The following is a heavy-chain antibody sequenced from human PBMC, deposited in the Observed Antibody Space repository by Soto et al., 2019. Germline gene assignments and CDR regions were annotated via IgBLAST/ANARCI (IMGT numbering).Heavy chain of an antibody. CDR2: IWYDGSTQ. J-gene: IGHJ4*02. Sequence: GGSLRLSCAVSGFNFSDYGMQWVRQAPGKGLEWLTVIWYDGSTQHYAESVKGRFTISRDNSRNTLYLQMHSLRADDTAIYYCAKSYDYGDYVDYWGQGTLVTVSS. D-gene: IGHD4-17*01. CDR3: AKSYDYGDYVDY. V-gene: IGHV3-33*06. CDR1: GFNFSDYG.